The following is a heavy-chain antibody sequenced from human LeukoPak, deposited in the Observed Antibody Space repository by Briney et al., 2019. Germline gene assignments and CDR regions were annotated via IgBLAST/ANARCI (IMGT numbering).Heavy chain of an antibody. CDR1: GGSISSSNYY. CDR3: ARGTSKGDDFWSGYYTAYAFDI. V-gene: IGHV4-39*07. Sequence: SETLSLTCTVSGGSISSSNYYWGWIRQSPGKGLEWIVSISYNGNTFYNPSLKSRVTISVDTSKNQFSLKLSSVTAADTAVYYCARGTSKGDDFWSGYYTAYAFDIWGQGTMVTVSS. J-gene: IGHJ3*02. D-gene: IGHD3-3*01. CDR2: ISYNGNT.